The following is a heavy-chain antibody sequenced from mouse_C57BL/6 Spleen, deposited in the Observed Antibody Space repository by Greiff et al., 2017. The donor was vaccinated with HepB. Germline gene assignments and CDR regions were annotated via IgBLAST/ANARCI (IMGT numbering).Heavy chain of an antibody. CDR2: IDPEDGDT. V-gene: IGHV14-2*01. Sequence: VQLQQSGAELVKPGASVKLSCTASGFNIKDYYMHWVKQRTEQGLEWIGRIDPEDGDTKYASNFKGKATITADTSSNTAYLQLSSRTYEYTAVYDCAGCDGHSSGYFDYWGQGTTLTVSS. D-gene: IGHD3-1*01. J-gene: IGHJ2*01. CDR1: GFNIKDYY. CDR3: AGCDGHSSGYFDY.